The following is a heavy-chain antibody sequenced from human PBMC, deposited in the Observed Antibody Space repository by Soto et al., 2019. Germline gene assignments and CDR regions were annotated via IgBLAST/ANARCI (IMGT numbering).Heavy chain of an antibody. D-gene: IGHD7-27*01. CDR2: IYYSGST. Sequence: QVQLQESGPGLVKPSETLSLTCTVSGGSISSYYWSWIRQPPGKGLEWIGYIYYSGSTNYNPSLKSRVTISVDTSKNQFSLKLSSVTAADTAVYYCARGGKLGAFDIWGQGTMVTVSS. CDR3: ARGGKLGAFDI. CDR1: GGSISSYY. V-gene: IGHV4-59*01. J-gene: IGHJ3*02.